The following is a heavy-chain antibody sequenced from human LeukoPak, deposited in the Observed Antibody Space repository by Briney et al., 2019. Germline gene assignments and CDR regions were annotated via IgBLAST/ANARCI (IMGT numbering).Heavy chain of an antibody. V-gene: IGHV3-48*04. CDR2: ISSSSSTI. J-gene: IGHJ6*03. D-gene: IGHD3-16*01. CDR1: GFTFSSYS. Sequence: GGSLRLSCAASGFTFSSYSMNWVRQAPGKVLEWVSYISSSSSTIYYADSVKGRFTISRDNAKNSLYLQMNSLRAEDTAVYYCARVFAGTTFGFRYYYMDVWGKGTTVTVSS. CDR3: ARVFAGTTFGFRYYYMDV.